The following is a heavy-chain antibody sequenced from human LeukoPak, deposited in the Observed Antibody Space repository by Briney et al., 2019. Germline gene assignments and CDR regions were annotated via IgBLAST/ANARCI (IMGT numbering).Heavy chain of an antibody. CDR2: INPNSGGT. CDR1: GHTFTGYY. D-gene: IGHD6-19*01. V-gene: IGHV1-2*02. CDR3: ARVAGVMGAFDI. J-gene: IGHJ3*02. Sequence: ASVKVSCKASGHTFTGYYMHWVRQAPGQGLEWMGWINPNSGGTNYAQKFQGRVTMTRDTSISTAYMELSRLRSDDTAVYYCARVAGVMGAFDIWGQGTMVTVSS.